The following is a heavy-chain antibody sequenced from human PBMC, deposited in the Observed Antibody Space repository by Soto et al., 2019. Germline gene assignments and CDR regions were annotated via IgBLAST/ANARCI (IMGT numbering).Heavy chain of an antibody. V-gene: IGHV3-33*01. Sequence: QVQLVESGGDVVQPGRSLRLSCAASGFTFSSYGMHWVRQAPGKGLEWVAVIWNDGSNKYYADSVKGRFTISRDNSKNTLYLQMHSLRAEDTAVDYWAREPRSYDYVWGRQNDYWGQGTLVTVSS. CDR3: AREPRSYDYVWGRQNDY. CDR1: GFTFSSYG. J-gene: IGHJ4*02. D-gene: IGHD3-16*01. CDR2: IWNDGSNK.